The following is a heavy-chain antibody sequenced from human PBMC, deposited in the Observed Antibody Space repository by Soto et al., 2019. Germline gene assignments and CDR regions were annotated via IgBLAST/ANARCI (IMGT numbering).Heavy chain of an antibody. CDR1: GGSISSSSYY. D-gene: IGHD4-17*01. CDR3: ARLRRNDYGDLD. J-gene: IGHJ4*02. CDR2: IYYSGST. V-gene: IGHV4-39*01. Sequence: QLQLQESGPGLVKPSETLSLTCTVSGGSISSSSYYWGWIRQPPGKGLEWIGSIYYSGSTYYNPSLKSRVTISVDTSKNQFSLKLSSVTAADTAVYYCARLRRNDYGDLDWGQGTLVTVSS.